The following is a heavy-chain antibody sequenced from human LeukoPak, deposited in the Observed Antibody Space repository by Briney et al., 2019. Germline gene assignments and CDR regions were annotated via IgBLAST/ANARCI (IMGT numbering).Heavy chain of an antibody. D-gene: IGHD5-12*01. CDR2: TYYSGST. J-gene: IGHJ4*02. CDR1: GGSISSSSYY. CDR3: ARDEWSGYDLDY. Sequence: SETLSLTCTVSGGSISSSSYYWGWIRQPPGKGLEWIGYTYYSGSTYYNPSLKSRVTISVDTSKNQFSLKLSSVTAADTAVYYCARDEWSGYDLDYWGQGTLVTVSS. V-gene: IGHV4-30-4*08.